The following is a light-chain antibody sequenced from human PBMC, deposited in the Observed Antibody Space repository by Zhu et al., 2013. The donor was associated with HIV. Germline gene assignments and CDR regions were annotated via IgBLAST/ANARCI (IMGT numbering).Light chain of an antibody. CDR1: QSVSSSY. V-gene: IGKV3-20*01. Sequence: EIVLTQSPGTLSLSPGERATLSCRASQSVSSSYLAWYQQKPGQAPRLFIYGASSRATGIPDRFSASGSGTDFTLTISRLEPEDFAVYYCQQYGSSPQTFGQGTKVEIK. CDR2: GAS. CDR3: QQYGSSPQT. J-gene: IGKJ1*01.